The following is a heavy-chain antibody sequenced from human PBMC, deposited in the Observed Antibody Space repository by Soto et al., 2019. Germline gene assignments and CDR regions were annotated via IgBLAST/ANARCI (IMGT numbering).Heavy chain of an antibody. V-gene: IGHV1-46*01. CDR1: GYTFTSYY. J-gene: IGHJ6*02. CDR3: AREYRDRTIYYYGMDV. CDR2: INPSGGST. Sequence: VKVSCKASGYTFTSYYMHWVRQAPGQGLEWMGIINPSGGSTSYAQKFQGRVTMTRDTSTSTVYMELSSLRSEDTAVYYCAREYRDRTIYYYGMDVWGQGTTVTVSS. D-gene: IGHD1-7*01.